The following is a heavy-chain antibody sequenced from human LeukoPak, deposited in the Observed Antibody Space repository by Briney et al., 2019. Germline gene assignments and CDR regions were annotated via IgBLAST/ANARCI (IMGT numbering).Heavy chain of an antibody. CDR2: INPNSGGT. CDR1: GYTFTGYY. Sequence: ASVKVSCKASGYTFTGYYMHWVRQAPGQGLEWMGWINPNSGGTNYAQKLQGRVTMTTDTSTSTAYMELRSLRSDDTAVYYCARDMSSVKRGYAFDIWGQGTMVTVSS. J-gene: IGHJ3*02. CDR3: ARDMSSVKRGYAFDI. V-gene: IGHV1-2*02. D-gene: IGHD4-17*01.